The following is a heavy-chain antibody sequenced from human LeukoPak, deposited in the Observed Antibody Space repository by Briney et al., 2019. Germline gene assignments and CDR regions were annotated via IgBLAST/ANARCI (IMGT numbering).Heavy chain of an antibody. Sequence: GGSLRLSCAASGFTFSSYAMSWVRQAPGKGLEWVSAISGSASSTYHADSVKGRFSISRDNARNSLYLQMNSLRAEDTAVYYCARDSPNEAILWWSIDYWGQGTLVTVSS. D-gene: IGHD2-21*01. CDR3: ARDSPNEAILWWSIDY. CDR2: ISGSASST. J-gene: IGHJ4*02. CDR1: GFTFSSYA. V-gene: IGHV3-23*01.